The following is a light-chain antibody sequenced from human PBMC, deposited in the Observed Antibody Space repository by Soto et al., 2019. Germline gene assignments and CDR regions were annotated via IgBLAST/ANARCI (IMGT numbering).Light chain of an antibody. Sequence: QTVVTQEPSFSVSPGGTVTLTCGLSSGSVSTSYYPSWYQQTPGHSPRALIHSTNSRSSGVPDRFSGSILGNKAALTITGAQADDESDYYCVLYMGSGISLFGGGTQLTVL. CDR2: STN. V-gene: IGLV8-61*01. CDR3: VLYMGSGISL. J-gene: IGLJ3*02. CDR1: SGSVSTSYY.